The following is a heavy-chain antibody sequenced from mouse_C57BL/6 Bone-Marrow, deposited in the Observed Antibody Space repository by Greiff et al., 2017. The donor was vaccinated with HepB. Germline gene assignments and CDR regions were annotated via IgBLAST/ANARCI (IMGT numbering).Heavy chain of an antibody. D-gene: IGHD1-1*01. CDR2: ISSGGSYT. V-gene: IGHV5-6*01. CDR3: ARHYYHHEY. Sequence: EVMLVESGGDLVKPGGSLKLSCAASGFTFSSYGMSWVRQTPDKRLEWVATISSGGSYTYYPDSVKWRFTISRDNAKNTLYLQMSSLKSEETAMYYCARHYYHHEYWGQGTTLTVSS. CDR1: GFTFSSYG. J-gene: IGHJ2*01.